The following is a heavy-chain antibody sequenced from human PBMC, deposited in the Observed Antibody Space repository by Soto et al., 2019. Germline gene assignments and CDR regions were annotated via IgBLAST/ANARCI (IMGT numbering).Heavy chain of an antibody. D-gene: IGHD2-8*01. V-gene: IGHV3-23*01. Sequence: PGGSLRLSCAASGFTFSSYAMSWVRQAPGKGLEWVSAISGSGGSTYYADSVKGRFTISRDNSKSTLYLQMNSLRAEDTAVYYCAKEGYCTNGVCYYAFDIWGQGTMVTVSS. CDR3: AKEGYCTNGVCYYAFDI. J-gene: IGHJ3*02. CDR1: GFTFSSYA. CDR2: ISGSGGST.